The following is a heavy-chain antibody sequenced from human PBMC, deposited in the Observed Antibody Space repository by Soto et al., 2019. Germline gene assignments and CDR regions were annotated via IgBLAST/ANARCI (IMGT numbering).Heavy chain of an antibody. J-gene: IGHJ6*02. D-gene: IGHD3-22*01. CDR2: VYHTGTT. CDR1: VGPVSAYDLY. Sequence: RSETPSLTCVVSVGPVSAYDLYSSWVRHLPGKGLERIANVYHTGTTYYNPSLKSRVSMSVDTSQNQFSLILASVTAADTAVYYCASALVTDYNSRDYHYYFAMDVWGQGTSLTASS. V-gene: IGHV4-31*02. CDR3: ASALVTDYNSRDYHYYFAMDV.